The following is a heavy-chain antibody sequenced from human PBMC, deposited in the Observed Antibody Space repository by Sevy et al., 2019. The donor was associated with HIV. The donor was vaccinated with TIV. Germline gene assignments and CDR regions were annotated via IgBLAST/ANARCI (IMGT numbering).Heavy chain of an antibody. CDR3: ARDRAGGVGSTYFDY. CDR1: GGSMNGYH. D-gene: IGHD1-26*01. Sequence: SETLSLICTVSGGSMNGYHWNWIRQPPGKGLEYIGYVYYTGSTSSNPSLKSRVSISVDTSKNQFSLELGSVTAADTAVYYCARDRAGGVGSTYFDYWGQGILVNVSS. CDR2: VYYTGST. V-gene: IGHV4-59*01. J-gene: IGHJ4*02.